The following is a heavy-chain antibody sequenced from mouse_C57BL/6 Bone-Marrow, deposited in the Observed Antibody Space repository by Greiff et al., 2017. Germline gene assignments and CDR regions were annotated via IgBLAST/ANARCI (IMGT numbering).Heavy chain of an antibody. J-gene: IGHJ3*01. CDR3: ARRGYYDRFAD. D-gene: IGHD1-1*01. Sequence: VQLQQSGAELVKPGASVKMSCKASGYTFTTYPIEWMKQNHGKSLEWIGNFHPYNGDTKYNEKFKGKATLSVDKSSSTVYLELSRLTSDDSAVYYCARRGYYDRFADWGQGTLVTVSA. V-gene: IGHV1-47*01. CDR1: GYTFTTYP. CDR2: FHPYNGDT.